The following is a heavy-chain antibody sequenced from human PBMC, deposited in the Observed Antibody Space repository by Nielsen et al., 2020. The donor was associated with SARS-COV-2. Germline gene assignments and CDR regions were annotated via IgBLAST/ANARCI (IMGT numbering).Heavy chain of an antibody. Sequence: ASVKVSCKASGYTFTSYDINWVRQATGQGLEWMGWMNPNSGNTGYAQKFQGRVTMTRNTSISTAYMELSSLRSEDTAVYYCARLAPYCSSTSCLSGNWFDPWGQGTLVTVSS. V-gene: IGHV1-8*01. CDR3: ARLAPYCSSTSCLSGNWFDP. J-gene: IGHJ5*02. CDR1: GYTFTSYD. D-gene: IGHD2-2*01. CDR2: MNPNSGNT.